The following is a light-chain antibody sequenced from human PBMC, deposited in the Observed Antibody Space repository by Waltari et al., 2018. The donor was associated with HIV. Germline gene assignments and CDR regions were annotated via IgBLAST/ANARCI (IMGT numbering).Light chain of an antibody. J-gene: IGLJ2*01. Sequence: QSALTPPASVSGSPGQSITISCTGTSSDVGGYNYVSWYQQPPGKAPKLMIYEVSKRSAGVSNRFSGSKSGNTASLTSAGLQAEDEADYYCSSYTISSTLEIGGGTKLTVL. V-gene: IGLV2-14*01. CDR2: EVS. CDR3: SSYTISSTLE. CDR1: SSDVGGYNY.